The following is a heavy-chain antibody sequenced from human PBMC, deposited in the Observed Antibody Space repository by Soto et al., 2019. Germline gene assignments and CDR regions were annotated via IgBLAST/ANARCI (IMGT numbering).Heavy chain of an antibody. J-gene: IGHJ4*02. Sequence: QVQLVQSGAEEKKPGASVKVSCKASGYTFTSYAMHWVRQAPGQRLEWMGWINAGNGNTKYSQKFQGRVTITRDTTASTAYMELSSLRSEDTAVYYCARGRTPPTPPDYWGQGTLFTVSS. V-gene: IGHV1-3*05. CDR2: INAGNGNT. D-gene: IGHD1-1*01. CDR1: GYTFTSYA. CDR3: ARGRTPPTPPDY.